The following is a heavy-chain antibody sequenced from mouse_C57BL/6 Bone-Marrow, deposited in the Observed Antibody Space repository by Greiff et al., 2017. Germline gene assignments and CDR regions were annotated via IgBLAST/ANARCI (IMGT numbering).Heavy chain of an antibody. CDR1: GYTFTSYW. CDR3: ARYDGYYVPYYYAMDY. J-gene: IGHJ4*01. V-gene: IGHV1-69*01. D-gene: IGHD2-3*01. Sequence: QVQLQQPGAELVMPGASVKLSCKASGYTFTSYWMHWVKQRPGQGLEWIGEIDPSDSYTNYNQKFKGKSTLTVDKSSSTAYMQLSSLTSEDSAVYFCARYDGYYVPYYYAMDYWGQGTSVTVSS. CDR2: IDPSDSYT.